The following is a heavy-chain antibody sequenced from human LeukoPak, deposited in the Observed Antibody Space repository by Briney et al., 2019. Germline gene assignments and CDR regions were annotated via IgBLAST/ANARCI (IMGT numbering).Heavy chain of an antibody. CDR2: IYSGGST. V-gene: IGHV3-53*01. Sequence: PGGSLRFSCAASGFTVSSNYMSWVRQAPGKGLEWVSVIYSGGSTDYADSVKGRFTISRDTSKNTLYLQMNSLRVEDTAVYYCARSSHYDILTGYSEEDAFDIWGRGTMVTVSS. CDR1: GFTVSSNY. D-gene: IGHD3-9*01. CDR3: ARSSHYDILTGYSEEDAFDI. J-gene: IGHJ3*02.